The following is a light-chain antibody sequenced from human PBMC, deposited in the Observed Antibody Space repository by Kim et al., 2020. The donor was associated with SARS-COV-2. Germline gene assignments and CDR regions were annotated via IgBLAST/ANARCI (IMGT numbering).Light chain of an antibody. CDR3: QSYDSSLPYVV. CDR2: GNS. CDR1: SSNIGAGYD. J-gene: IGLJ2*01. V-gene: IGLV1-40*01. Sequence: QRVTISCTGSSSNIGAGYDVHWYQQLPGTAPKLLIYGNSNRPSGVPDRFSGSKSGTSASLAITGLQAEDEADYYCQSYDSSLPYVVFGGGTKLTVL.